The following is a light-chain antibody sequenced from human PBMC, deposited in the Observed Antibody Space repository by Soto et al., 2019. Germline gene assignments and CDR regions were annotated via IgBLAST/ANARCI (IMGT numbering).Light chain of an antibody. Sequence: DIQMTQSPSSLSSSVGDRVTITCQASQDISNYLNWYQQKPGKAPKLLIYDASNLETWVPSRFSGSGSGTDFTFTISSLQPKDIATYYCQQYDNLLPWTFGQGTNVEIK. J-gene: IGKJ1*01. CDR1: QDISNY. CDR3: QQYDNLLPWT. V-gene: IGKV1-33*01. CDR2: DAS.